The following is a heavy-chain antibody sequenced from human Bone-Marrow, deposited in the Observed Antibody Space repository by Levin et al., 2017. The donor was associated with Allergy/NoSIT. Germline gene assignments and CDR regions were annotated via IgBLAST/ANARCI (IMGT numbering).Heavy chain of an antibody. V-gene: IGHV3-23*01. J-gene: IGHJ5*02. CDR1: GFTFGHYA. CDR3: AKDRSPTFSSGWHARFDP. CDR2: IPGSGDKT. D-gene: IGHD6-19*01. Sequence: GESLKISCVGSGFTFGHYAMSWVRQAPGKGLEWVATIPGSGDKTFYADSVKGRFNISRDNAKSTLYLQMDSLRVDDTAVYSCAKDRSPTFSSGWHARFDPWGQGNLVTVSS.